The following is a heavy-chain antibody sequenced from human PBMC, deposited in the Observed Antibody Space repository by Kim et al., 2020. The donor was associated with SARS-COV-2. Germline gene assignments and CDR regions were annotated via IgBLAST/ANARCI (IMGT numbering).Heavy chain of an antibody. CDR3: ARGPWIDMDTMVRGVIGEGY. Sequence: SETLSLTCAVYGGSFSGYYWSWIRQPPGKGLEWIGEINHSGSTNYNPSLKSRVTISVDTSKNQFSLKLSSVTAADTAVYYCARGPWIDMDTMVRGVIGEGYWGQGTLVTVSS. CDR2: INHSGST. CDR1: GGSFSGYY. D-gene: IGHD3-10*01. V-gene: IGHV4-34*01. J-gene: IGHJ4*02.